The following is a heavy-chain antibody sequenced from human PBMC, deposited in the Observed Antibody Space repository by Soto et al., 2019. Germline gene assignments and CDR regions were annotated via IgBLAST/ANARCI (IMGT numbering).Heavy chain of an antibody. CDR3: ARQRSSSHIENWFDP. CDR2: IYPGDSDI. Sequence: EVQLVQSGAEVKKPGESLKISCKGSGYSFTHYWIAWVRQLPGKGLEWMGVIYPGDSDIRYNPSFQGQVTISADKSISTAYLQWSNVKASDTAIYYCARQRSSSHIENWFDPWGQGTLVTVSS. D-gene: IGHD6-6*01. J-gene: IGHJ5*02. CDR1: GYSFTHYW. V-gene: IGHV5-51*01.